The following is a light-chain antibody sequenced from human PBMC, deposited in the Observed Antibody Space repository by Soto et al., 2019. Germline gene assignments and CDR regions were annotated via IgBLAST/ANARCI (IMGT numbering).Light chain of an antibody. Sequence: EIVMTQPPGTLSVSPGERATLSCRASQSVSSSLAWYQQKPGQAPRLLMYGASTRATGTPARFSGSGSGTEFALTISSLQSEDFAVYYCKQYKEWPPFTFGQGTRLEIK. CDR1: QSVSSS. V-gene: IGKV3D-15*01. CDR2: GAS. J-gene: IGKJ5*01. CDR3: KQYKEWPPFT.